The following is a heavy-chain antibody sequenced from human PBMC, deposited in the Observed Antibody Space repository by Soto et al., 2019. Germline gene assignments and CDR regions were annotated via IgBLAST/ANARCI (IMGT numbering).Heavy chain of an antibody. CDR1: GGSFTTYY. CDR2: INHSGSI. CDR3: ASGVSDGDCDY. D-gene: IGHD2-21*02. V-gene: IGHV4-34*01. Sequence: QVQPEQWGAGLLKPSETLSLTCAVYGGSFTTYYWSWIRQSPGKGLEWLGQINHSGSINYNPSLTSXXTXPXXTSKRQASLRVSSATVAETAVYFCASGVSDGDCDYWGQGTLVTVSS. J-gene: IGHJ4*02.